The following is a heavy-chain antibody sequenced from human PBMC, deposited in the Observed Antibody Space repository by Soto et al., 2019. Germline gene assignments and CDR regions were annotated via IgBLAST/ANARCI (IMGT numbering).Heavy chain of an antibody. CDR1: GGSFSGYY. D-gene: IGHD6-19*01. CDR3: ARGSQWLDY. V-gene: IGHV4-34*01. Sequence: QVRLQHWGAGLLKPSETLSLTCAVHGGSFSGYYWSWIRQPPGKGLEWIGEINHSGSIHYNPSLKSRVTISADTPNNQFPLKLSSVNAADTALYYCARGSQWLDYWGQGALVTVSS. J-gene: IGHJ4*02. CDR2: INHSGSI.